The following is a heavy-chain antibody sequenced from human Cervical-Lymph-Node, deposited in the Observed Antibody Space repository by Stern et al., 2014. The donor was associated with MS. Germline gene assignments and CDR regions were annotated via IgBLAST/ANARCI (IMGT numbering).Heavy chain of an antibody. J-gene: IGHJ6*02. CDR1: CGSITSSYY. V-gene: IGHV4-30-4*01. CDR2: IHYTGVT. Sequence: QVKLQESGPGLVKPSQTLSLTCTVSCGSITSSYYWSWIRQPPGKGLEWIGHIHYTGVTYYNPSLNGRVSMSVDTSKNRFSLQLTFVTAKDTAVYYCARKEASEYYYGTDVWGQGTTVTVSS. CDR3: ARKEASEYYYGTDV.